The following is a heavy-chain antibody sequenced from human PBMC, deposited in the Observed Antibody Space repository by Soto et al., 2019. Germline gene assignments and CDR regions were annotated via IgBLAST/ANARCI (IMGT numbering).Heavy chain of an antibody. J-gene: IGHJ4*02. CDR3: ARGGSVNSGSHSRGFDY. Sequence: GGSLRLSCAASGCTFSSYSMNWVRPAPGKGLEWVSYISSSGSTIYYADSVKGRFTISRDNAKNTLYLQMNSLRAEDTAVYYCARGGSVNSGSHSRGFDYWGQGTLVTVSS. CDR1: GCTFSSYS. D-gene: IGHD1-26*01. V-gene: IGHV3-48*04. CDR2: ISSSGSTI.